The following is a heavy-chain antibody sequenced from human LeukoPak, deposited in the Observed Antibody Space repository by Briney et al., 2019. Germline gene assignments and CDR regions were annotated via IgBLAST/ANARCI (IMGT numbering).Heavy chain of an antibody. CDR3: AAATTGTTFFDY. Sequence: ASVKVSCKASGYTFSGYYMFWVRQAPGQGLEWMGWINSDSGATNYAQKFQGRVTMTRDTSISTVYMELSSLRSDDTGVYYCAAATTGTTFFDYWGQGTLVTVSS. CDR1: GYTFSGYY. CDR2: INSDSGAT. V-gene: IGHV1-2*02. J-gene: IGHJ4*02. D-gene: IGHD1-1*01.